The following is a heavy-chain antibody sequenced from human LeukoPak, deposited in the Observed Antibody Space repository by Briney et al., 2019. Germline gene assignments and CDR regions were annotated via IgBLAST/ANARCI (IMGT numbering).Heavy chain of an antibody. CDR1: GFTFSSYA. CDR2: ISYDGSNK. D-gene: IGHD7-27*01. Sequence: GGSLRLSCAASGFTFSSYAKHWVRQAPGKGLEWVAVISYDGSNKYYADSVKGRFTISRDNSKNTLYLQMNSLRAEDTAVYYCARGGLGMKENNFDYWGQGTLVTVSS. J-gene: IGHJ4*02. CDR3: ARGGLGMKENNFDY. V-gene: IGHV3-30*04.